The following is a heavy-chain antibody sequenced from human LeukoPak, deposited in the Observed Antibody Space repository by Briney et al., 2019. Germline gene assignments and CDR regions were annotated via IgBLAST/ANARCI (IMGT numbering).Heavy chain of an antibody. CDR1: GFTFSSYA. CDR2: ISYDGSNK. J-gene: IGHJ4*02. V-gene: IGHV3-30*04. CDR3: ARAPGFIYGGFDY. Sequence: GGSLRLSCAASGFTFSSYAMHWVRQAPGKGLEWVAVISYDGSNKYYADSVKGRFTISRDNSKNTLCLQMNSLRAEDTAVYYCARAPGFIYGGFDYWGQGTLVTVSS. D-gene: IGHD3-3*02.